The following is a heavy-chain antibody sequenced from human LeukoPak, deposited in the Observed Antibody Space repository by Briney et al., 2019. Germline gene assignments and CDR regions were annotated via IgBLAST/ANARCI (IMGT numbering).Heavy chain of an antibody. V-gene: IGHV1-18*01. CDR1: GYTFTSYG. J-gene: IGHJ4*02. D-gene: IGHD2-15*01. Sequence: ASVKVSCKASGYTFTSYGISWVRQAPGQGLEWMGWISAYNGNTNYAQKLQGRVTMTTDTSTSTAYMELRSLRSDDTAVYYCARTTNCSGGSCYSGALVYWGQGTLVTVSS. CDR2: ISAYNGNT. CDR3: ARTTNCSGGSCYSGALVY.